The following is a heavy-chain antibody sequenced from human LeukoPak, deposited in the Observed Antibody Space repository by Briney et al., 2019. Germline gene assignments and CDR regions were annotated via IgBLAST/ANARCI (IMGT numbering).Heavy chain of an antibody. D-gene: IGHD3-10*01. CDR3: AREYYYGSGSYYNGY. J-gene: IGHJ4*02. CDR1: GFTFRSYW. CDR2: IKQDGSEK. Sequence: GGSLRLSCAASGFTFRSYWMSWVRQAPGKGLEWVANIKQDGSEKYYVDSVKGRFTISRDNAKNSLYLQMNSLRAEDTAVYYCAREYYYGSGSYYNGYWGQGTLVTVSS. V-gene: IGHV3-7*04.